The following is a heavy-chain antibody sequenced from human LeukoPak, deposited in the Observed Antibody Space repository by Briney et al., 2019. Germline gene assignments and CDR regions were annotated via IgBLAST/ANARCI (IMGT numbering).Heavy chain of an antibody. V-gene: IGHV4-34*01. Sequence: PSETLSLTCAVYGGSFSGYYWSWIRQPPGKGLEWIGEINHSGSTNYNPSLMSRVTISVDTSKNQFSLKLSSVTAADTAVYYCARDPRMGGHEMSSHSSSYFDYWGQGTLVTVSS. CDR1: GGSFSGYY. CDR3: ARDPRMGGHEMSSHSSSYFDY. D-gene: IGHD2-15*01. J-gene: IGHJ4*02. CDR2: INHSGST.